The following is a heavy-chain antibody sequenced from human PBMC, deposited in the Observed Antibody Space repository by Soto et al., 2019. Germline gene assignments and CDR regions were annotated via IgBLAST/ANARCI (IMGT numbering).Heavy chain of an antibody. J-gene: IGHJ4*02. CDR3: ARDHYGGRLDL. D-gene: IGHD4-17*01. CDR2: IFFIGNT. Sequence: PSETLSLTCIVSGASVSTDVYYWSWIRQPPGKALEWIGKIFFIGNTQYNPALKSRLTFSVDTTKNKFSLKLTSVTAADTAIYYCARDHYGGRLDLWGPGTMLTVYS. CDR1: GASVSTDVYY. V-gene: IGHV4-61*08.